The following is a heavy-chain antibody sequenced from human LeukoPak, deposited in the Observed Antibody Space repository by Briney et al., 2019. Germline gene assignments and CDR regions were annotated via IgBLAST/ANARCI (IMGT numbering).Heavy chain of an antibody. CDR1: GGSFSGYY. V-gene: IGHV4-34*01. J-gene: IGHJ4*02. Sequence: SGTLSLTCAFYGGSFSGYYWRWIRQPPGKGLEWIGEINHSGSTNYNPSLKSRVTISVDTSKNQLSLKMSSVTAADTAVYYCSITTGTTLGLMDYWGQGTLVTVSS. CDR3: SITTGTTLGLMDY. CDR2: INHSGST. D-gene: IGHD1-1*01.